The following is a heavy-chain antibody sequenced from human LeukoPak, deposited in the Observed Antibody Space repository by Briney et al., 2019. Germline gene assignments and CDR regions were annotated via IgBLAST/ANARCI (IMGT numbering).Heavy chain of an antibody. V-gene: IGHV4-34*01. D-gene: IGHD2-2*01. CDR2: INHSGST. CDR3: ARGEYCSSTSCYDRHWFDP. CDR1: GGSFSGYH. Sequence: SGTLSLTCAVYGGSFSGYHWSWIRQPPGKGLEWIGEINHSGSTNYNPSLKSRVTISVDTSKNQFSLKLSSVTAADTAVYYCARGEYCSSTSCYDRHWFDPWGQGTLVTVSS. J-gene: IGHJ5*02.